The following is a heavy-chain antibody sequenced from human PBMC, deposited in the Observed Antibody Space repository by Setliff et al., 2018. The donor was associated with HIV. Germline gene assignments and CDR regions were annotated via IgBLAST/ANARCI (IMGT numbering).Heavy chain of an antibody. CDR2: ISHSGTP. D-gene: IGHD5-12*01. V-gene: IGHV4-39*01. CDR1: GASITTSGYF. CDR3: AKHWSLEVATMGASDI. Sequence: PSETLSLTCAVSGASITTSGYFWGWNRQPPGKGVEWIGSISHSGTPYYSPSLNSRVTISADTSKNQFSLKLNSVSAADTALYFCAKHWSLEVATMGASDIWGQGTMVTVSS. J-gene: IGHJ3*02.